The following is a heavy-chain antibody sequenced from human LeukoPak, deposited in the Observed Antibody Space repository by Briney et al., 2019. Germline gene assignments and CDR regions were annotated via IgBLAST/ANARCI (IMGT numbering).Heavy chain of an antibody. CDR3: AREEVHDAFDI. CDR2: ISSSSSTI. V-gene: IGHV3-48*04. J-gene: IGHJ3*02. Sequence: PGGSLRLSCAASGFTFSSYSMNWVRQAPGKGLEWVSYISSSSSTIYYADSVKGRFTISRDNAKNSLYLQMNSLRAEDTAVYYCAREEVHDAFDIWGQGTMVTVSS. CDR1: GFTFSSYS.